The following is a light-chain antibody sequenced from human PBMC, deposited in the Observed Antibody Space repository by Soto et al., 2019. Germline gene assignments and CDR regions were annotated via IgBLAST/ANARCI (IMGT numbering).Light chain of an antibody. CDR3: SSYAGSNNFVV. Sequence: QSALTQPPSASGSPGQSVTISCTGTSSDVGGYNYVSWYQQHPGKAPKLMISEVNKRPSGVPDRFSGSKSGNTASLTVSGLKAEDEADYYCSSYAGSNNFVVFGTGTKLTVL. J-gene: IGLJ1*01. V-gene: IGLV2-8*01. CDR2: EVN. CDR1: SSDVGGYNY.